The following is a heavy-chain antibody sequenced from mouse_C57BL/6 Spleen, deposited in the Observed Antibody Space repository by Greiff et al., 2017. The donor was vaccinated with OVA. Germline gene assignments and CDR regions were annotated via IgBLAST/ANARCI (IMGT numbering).Heavy chain of an antibody. D-gene: IGHD1-1*01. Sequence: EVHLVESGGGLVKPGGSLKLSCAASGFTFSSYAMSWVRQTPEKRLEWVATISDGGSYTYYPDNVKGRFTISRDNAKNNLYLQMSHLKSEDTAMYYCARDLSSYVARFAYWGQGTLVTVSA. V-gene: IGHV5-4*01. CDR2: ISDGGSYT. J-gene: IGHJ3*01. CDR3: ARDLSSYVARFAY. CDR1: GFTFSSYA.